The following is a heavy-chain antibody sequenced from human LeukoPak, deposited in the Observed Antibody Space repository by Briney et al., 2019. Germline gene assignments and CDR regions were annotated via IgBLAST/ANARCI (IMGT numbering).Heavy chain of an antibody. V-gene: IGHV4-39*01. CDR3: ARRLSGVAAKSYFDY. D-gene: IGHD2-15*01. Sequence: LETPSLTCTVSGGSISSSSYYWGWIRQPPGKGLEWIGSIYYSGSTYYNPSLKSRDTISVDTSKNQFSLKLSSVTAADTAVYYCARRLSGVAAKSYFDYWGQGTLVTVSS. CDR1: GGSISSSSYY. J-gene: IGHJ4*02. CDR2: IYYSGST.